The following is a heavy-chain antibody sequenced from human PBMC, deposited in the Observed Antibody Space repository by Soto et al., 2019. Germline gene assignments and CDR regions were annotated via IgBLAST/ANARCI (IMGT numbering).Heavy chain of an antibody. Sequence: PSETLSLTCTVSGGSSSSGGYYWTWIRQHPGKGLEWIGCIYYSGRTYYNPSLKSRVTISVDTSKRQFSLKLSSVTAEDTAVYYCTRNVIAVVWGQGTLVTVSS. CDR3: TRNVIAVV. CDR1: GGSSSSGGYY. J-gene: IGHJ4*02. CDR2: IYYSGRT. D-gene: IGHD6-19*01. V-gene: IGHV4-31*03.